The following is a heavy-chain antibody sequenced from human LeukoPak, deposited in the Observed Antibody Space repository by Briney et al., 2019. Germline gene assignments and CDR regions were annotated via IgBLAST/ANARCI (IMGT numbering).Heavy chain of an antibody. Sequence: GGSLRLSCEASGLPSNNFKTNWVGQAPGKGLVWVSRIASDGSSTTYADSVKGRFSISRDNAKNTLYLQMNSLRVEDTAVYYCARGRPHGNDYWGQGTLVTVSS. D-gene: IGHD4-23*01. CDR1: GLPSNNFK. J-gene: IGHJ4*02. CDR2: IASDGSST. V-gene: IGHV3-74*01. CDR3: ARGRPHGNDY.